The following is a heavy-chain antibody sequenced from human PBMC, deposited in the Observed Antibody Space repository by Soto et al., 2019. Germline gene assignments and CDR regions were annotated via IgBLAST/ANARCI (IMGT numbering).Heavy chain of an antibody. Sequence: QVQLVESGGGVVKPERSLRLSCVGSRFTFSDYGMHWVRQAPGKGLEWVAVIWHDGLKKDYVDSVKGRFTVSRDNSKNTLYLQMNSLRVEDTATYYCARDRGADAPIDFWGQGTLVTVSS. V-gene: IGHV3-33*01. CDR2: IWHDGLKK. CDR3: ARDRGADAPIDF. J-gene: IGHJ4*02. CDR1: RFTFSDYG.